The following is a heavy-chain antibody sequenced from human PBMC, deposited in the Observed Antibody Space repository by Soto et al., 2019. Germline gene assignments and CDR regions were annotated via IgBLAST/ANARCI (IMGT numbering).Heavy chain of an antibody. CDR1: GYTFTNYG. CDR2: ISGYNGNT. CDR3: AGDGSPADY. V-gene: IGHV1-18*01. Sequence: QVQLVQSGAEVKKPGASVKVSCKASGYTFTNYGISWVRQAPGQGLEWMGWISGYNGNTNYAQKLQGRVTMTTDTATSTAYMAPWSLRTGDTAVSYCAGDGSPADYWGQGTLVTVSS. J-gene: IGHJ4*02. D-gene: IGHD3-10*01.